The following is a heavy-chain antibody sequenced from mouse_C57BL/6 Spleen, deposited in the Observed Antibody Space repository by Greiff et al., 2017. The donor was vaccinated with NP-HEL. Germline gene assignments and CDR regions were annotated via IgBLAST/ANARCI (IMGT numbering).Heavy chain of an antibody. CDR1: GYAFSSYW. D-gene: IGHD1-1*01. Sequence: VQLQQSGAELVKPGASVKISCKASGYAFSSYWMNWVKQRPGKGLEWIGQIYPGDGDTNYNGKFKGKATLTADKSSSKAYMQLSSLTSEDSAVYFCARNYGSLFWYFDVWGTGTTVTVSS. CDR3: ARNYGSLFWYFDV. V-gene: IGHV1-80*01. CDR2: IYPGDGDT. J-gene: IGHJ1*03.